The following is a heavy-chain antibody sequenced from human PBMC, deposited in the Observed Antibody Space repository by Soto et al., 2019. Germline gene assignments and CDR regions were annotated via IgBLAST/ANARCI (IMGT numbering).Heavy chain of an antibody. CDR1: GNSISTTNW. V-gene: IGHV4-4*02. D-gene: IGHD3-22*01. CDR3: ARDVGYHYDGSPSGQFDF. Sequence: SETLSLTCVVSGNSISTTNWWSWVRQSPGKGLEWFGEIYHSGSPNYNPSLKSRVTISVDKSKKQFSLKLSSVTAADTAVYYCARDVGYHYDGSPSGQFDFWGQGTLVTVSS. CDR2: IYHSGSP. J-gene: IGHJ4*02.